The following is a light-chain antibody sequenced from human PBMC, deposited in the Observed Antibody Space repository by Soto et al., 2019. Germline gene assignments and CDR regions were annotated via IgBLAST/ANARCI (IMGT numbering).Light chain of an antibody. J-gene: IGKJ1*01. CDR2: DAS. V-gene: IGKV1-39*01. CDR1: RNIDNF. CDR3: QQSYITPRT. Sequence: DIQMTQSPSSLSASVRDRVTITCRASRNIDNFLNWYHQKPGKAPKLLIYDASSLQSGVPSRFSGSGSGTNFTLTISSLQPEDFATYYCQQSYITPRTFGQGTRVDIK.